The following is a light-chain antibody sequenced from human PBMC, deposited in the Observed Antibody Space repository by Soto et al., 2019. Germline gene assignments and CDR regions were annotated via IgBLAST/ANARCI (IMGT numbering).Light chain of an antibody. Sequence: EIVMTQSPATLSVSPGERATLSCRASQSVRTNLAWYQHKPGQSPRLLIYGASNRATGFPARFSGSGSGTEFTLTINGLQSEDFAVYYCQQRSSWPLTFGGGTKVEI. CDR1: QSVRTN. CDR3: QQRSSWPLT. J-gene: IGKJ4*01. V-gene: IGKV3-15*01. CDR2: GAS.